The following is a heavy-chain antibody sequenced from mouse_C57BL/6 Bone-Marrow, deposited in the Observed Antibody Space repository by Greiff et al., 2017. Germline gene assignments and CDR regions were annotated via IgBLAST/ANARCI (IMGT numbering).Heavy chain of an antibody. J-gene: IGHJ3*01. CDR2: ISSGGSYT. CDR1: GFTFSSYG. V-gene: IGHV5-6*01. Sequence: EVHLVESGGDLVKPGGSLKLSCAASGFTFSSYGMSWVRQTPDKRLEWVATISSGGSYTYYPDSVKGRFTISRDNAKNTLYLQVSSLKSEDTAVYYCARQFLRLRPAWFAYWGQGTLVTVSA. D-gene: IGHD3-2*02. CDR3: ARQFLRLRPAWFAY.